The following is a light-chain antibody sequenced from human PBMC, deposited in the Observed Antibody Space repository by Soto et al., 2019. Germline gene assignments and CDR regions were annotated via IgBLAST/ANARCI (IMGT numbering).Light chain of an antibody. CDR2: DAS. CDR1: QGIGNY. J-gene: IGKJ1*01. Sequence: DIQMTQSPPSLSASVGDRVTIACRASQGIGNYLDWYQQKPGKLPKLLIYDASSLQSGVPSRFSGSGSGTDFTLTISRLQPEDVATYYCQKYDSVPWAFGQGTKVEIK. V-gene: IGKV1-27*01. CDR3: QKYDSVPWA.